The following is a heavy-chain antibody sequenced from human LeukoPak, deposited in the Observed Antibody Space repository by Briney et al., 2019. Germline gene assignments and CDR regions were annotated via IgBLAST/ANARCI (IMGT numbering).Heavy chain of an antibody. CDR1: GYTFTGYY. CDR2: INPNSGGT. V-gene: IGHV1-2*02. D-gene: IGHD3-22*01. J-gene: IGHJ4*02. CDR3: ARAPDSSGYLVY. Sequence: ASVKVSCKASGYTFTGYYMHWVRQAPGQGLEWMGWINPNSGGTNYAQKFQGRVTMTRDTSISTAYMELSSLRSEDTAVYYCARAPDSSGYLVYWGQGTLVTVSS.